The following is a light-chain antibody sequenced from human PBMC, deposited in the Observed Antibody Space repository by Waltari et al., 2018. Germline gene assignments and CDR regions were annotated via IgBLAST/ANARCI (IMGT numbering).Light chain of an antibody. Sequence: IQLTQSPPSLSASVGDRVTITCRASQGIDSFLAWYQQKPGKAPKLLIVAASVLQTGVPSRFSGSGSGTDFSLSSSCLQPDDFATEYCQQVLSYPHTCGGGTKVDI. J-gene: IGKJ4*01. V-gene: IGKV1-9*01. CDR1: QGIDSF. CDR2: AAS. CDR3: QQVLSYPHT.